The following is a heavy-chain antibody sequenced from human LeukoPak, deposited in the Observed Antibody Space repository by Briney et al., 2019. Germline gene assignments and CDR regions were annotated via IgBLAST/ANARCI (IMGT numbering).Heavy chain of an antibody. V-gene: IGHV4-39*07. J-gene: IGHJ4*02. CDR1: GGSISSSSYY. CDR3: ATGAHGIAAAGDYYFDY. D-gene: IGHD6-13*01. Sequence: SETLSLTCTVSGGSISSSSYYWGWIRQPPGKGLEWIGSIYYSGSTYYNPSLKSRVTISIDTPNNQFSLKLSSVTAADTAVYYCATGAHGIAAAGDYYFDYWGQGTLVTVSS. CDR2: IYYSGST.